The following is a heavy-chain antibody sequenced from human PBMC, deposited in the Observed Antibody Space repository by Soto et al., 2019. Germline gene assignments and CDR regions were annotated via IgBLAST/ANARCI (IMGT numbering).Heavy chain of an antibody. J-gene: IGHJ6*03. Sequence: EVQLVESGGGLVQPGGSLRLSCAASGFTVSSNYMSWVRQAPGKGLEWVSVIYSGGSTYYADSVKGRFTISRDNSKNTLYLQMNSLRAEDTAVYYCARDNTAMEPQVIDSWHNYYYYYMDVWGKGTTVTVSS. D-gene: IGHD5-18*01. V-gene: IGHV3-66*01. CDR1: GFTVSSNY. CDR2: IYSGGST. CDR3: ARDNTAMEPQVIDSWHNYYYYYMDV.